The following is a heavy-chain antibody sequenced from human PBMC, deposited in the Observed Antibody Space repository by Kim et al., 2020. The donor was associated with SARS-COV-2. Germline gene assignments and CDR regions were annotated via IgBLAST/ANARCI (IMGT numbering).Heavy chain of an antibody. Sequence: GGSLRLSCAASGFTFSDYYMSWIRQAPGKGLEWVSSISSSSSYTDYADSVKGRFTISRDNAKNSLSLQMSSLRPEDAAVYYCARGNGPYMANWNYLDYWG. V-gene: IGHV3-11*06. J-gene: IGHJ4*01. CDR1: GFTFSDYY. CDR2: ISSSSSYT. CDR3: ARGNGPYMANWNYLDY. D-gene: IGHD1-20*01.